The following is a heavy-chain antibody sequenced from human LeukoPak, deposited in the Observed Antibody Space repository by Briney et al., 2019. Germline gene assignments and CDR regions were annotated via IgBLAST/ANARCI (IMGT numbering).Heavy chain of an antibody. J-gene: IGHJ4*02. CDR3: ARSSSVTIPGYYFDY. D-gene: IGHD2-21*01. V-gene: IGHV1-69*05. Sequence: SVKVSCKASGGTFSSYAISWVRQAPGQGLEWMGGIIPIFGTANYAQKFQGRVTMTTDTSTSTAYMELRSLRSDDTAVYYCARSSSVTIPGYYFDYWGPGTLVTVSS. CDR2: IIPIFGTA. CDR1: GGTFSSYA.